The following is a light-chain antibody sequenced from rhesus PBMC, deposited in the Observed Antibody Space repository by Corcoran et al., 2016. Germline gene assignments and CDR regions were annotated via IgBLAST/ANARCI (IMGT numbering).Light chain of an antibody. Sequence: DIQMTQSPSSLSASVGDTVTITCRASQGISSWLAWYQQKPGKAPKLLIYKASSLQSGVPSRFSVSGSGTDFSLPIRSLQSEDFATNFCQQYNSRPWTFGQGTKVEIK. V-gene: IGKV1-22*01. CDR2: KAS. CDR1: QGISSW. CDR3: QQYNSRPWT. J-gene: IGKJ1*01.